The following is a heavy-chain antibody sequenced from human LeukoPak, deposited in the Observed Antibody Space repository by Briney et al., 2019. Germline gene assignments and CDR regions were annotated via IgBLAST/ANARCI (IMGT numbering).Heavy chain of an antibody. V-gene: IGHV3-30*18. J-gene: IGHJ4*02. CDR3: AKASSPPPIVLMVYAPTYYFDY. D-gene: IGHD2-8*01. CDR2: ISYDGSNK. Sequence: GGSLRLSCAASGFTFSSYGMHWVRQAPGNGLEWVAVISYDGSNKYYADSVKGRFTISRDNSKNTLYLQMNSLRAEDTAVYYCAKASSPPPIVLMVYAPTYYFDYWGQGTLVTVSS. CDR1: GFTFSSYG.